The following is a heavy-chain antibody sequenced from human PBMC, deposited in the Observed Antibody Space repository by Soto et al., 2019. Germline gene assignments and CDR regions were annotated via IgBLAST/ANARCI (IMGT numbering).Heavy chain of an antibody. CDR3: ARLLSVRRRGPSYFDY. J-gene: IGHJ4*02. Sequence: QLQLQESGPGLVKPSETLSLTCTVSGGSISSSSYYWGWIRQPPGKGLEWIGSIYYSGSTYYNPSLKSRVTMSVDTSKNQFPLKLSSVTAAHPAVYYCARLLSVRRRGPSYFDYWGQGTLVTVSS. CDR1: GGSISSSSYY. CDR2: IYYSGST. V-gene: IGHV4-39*01. D-gene: IGHD3-10*02.